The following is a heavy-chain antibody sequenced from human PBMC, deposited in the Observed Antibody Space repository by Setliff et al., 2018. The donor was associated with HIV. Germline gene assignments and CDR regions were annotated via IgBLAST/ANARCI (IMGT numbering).Heavy chain of an antibody. Sequence: TSETLSLTCTVSNVSINSYYWSWIRQPAGRALEWIGRISSSGSTNYSPSLKSRVKMSIDTSKNQFSLKLSSVTAADTAVYFCARDPYCSGDGCFRYYQHWGRGTLVTVSS. J-gene: IGHJ1*01. CDR3: ARDPYCSGDGCFRYYQH. CDR2: ISSSGST. CDR1: NVSINSYY. D-gene: IGHD2-15*01. V-gene: IGHV4-4*07.